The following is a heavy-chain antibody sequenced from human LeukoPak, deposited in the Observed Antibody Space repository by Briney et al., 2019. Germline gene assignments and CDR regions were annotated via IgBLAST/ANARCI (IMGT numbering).Heavy chain of an antibody. CDR3: VRGYHVSINNWFDY. Sequence: SETLSLTCTVSGDSVIYSYWSWIRQPAGKGLKLIGRLSAASTPDYNPSLKSRLTMSVDTSKNQFSLRLSSVTAADTAVYYCVRGYHVSINNWFDYWGQGALVTVSS. D-gene: IGHD5-12*01. J-gene: IGHJ4*02. CDR2: LSAASTP. V-gene: IGHV4-4*07. CDR1: GDSVIYSY.